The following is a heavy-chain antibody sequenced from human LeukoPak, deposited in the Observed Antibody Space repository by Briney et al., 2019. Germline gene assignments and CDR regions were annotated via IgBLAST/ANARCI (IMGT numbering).Heavy chain of an antibody. CDR3: SRDRLGGLDH. Sequence: GGSLRLSCAASGFDFSTYAMNWVRQAPRKGLEWVSSISTTSSYIFYAESLKGRFTVSRDNAKNSVYLQMNSLRPEDTAVYYCSRDRLGGLDHWGQGTLVTVSS. CDR1: GFDFSTYA. V-gene: IGHV3-21*01. CDR2: ISTTSSYI. J-gene: IGHJ4*02. D-gene: IGHD5-12*01.